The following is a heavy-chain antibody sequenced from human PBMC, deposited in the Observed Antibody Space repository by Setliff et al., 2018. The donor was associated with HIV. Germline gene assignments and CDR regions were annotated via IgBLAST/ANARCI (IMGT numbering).Heavy chain of an antibody. Sequence: GGSLRLSCAASGFTFSGYNLNWFRQAPGMGLVWVSRINSDGSSTTYADSVKGRFTISRDNAKNTLYLQMNSLRAEDTAVYYCAGGYLSGWSATAANWGQGALVTVSS. J-gene: IGHJ4*02. CDR2: INSDGSST. V-gene: IGHV3-74*01. D-gene: IGHD6-19*01. CDR1: GFTFSGYN. CDR3: AGGYLSGWSATAAN.